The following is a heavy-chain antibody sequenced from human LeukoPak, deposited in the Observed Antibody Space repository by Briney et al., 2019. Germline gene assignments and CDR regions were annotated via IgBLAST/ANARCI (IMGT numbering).Heavy chain of an antibody. CDR1: GGTFSSYA. D-gene: IGHD1-26*01. CDR3: ASGSYHIHYYYYMDV. Sequence: SVKVSCKASGGTFSSYAISWVRQAPGQGLEWMGGIIPIFGTANYAQKFQGRVTITTDESTSTAYMELSSLRSEDTAVYYCASGSYHIHYYYYMDVWGKGTTVTVSS. CDR2: IIPIFGTA. V-gene: IGHV1-69*05. J-gene: IGHJ6*03.